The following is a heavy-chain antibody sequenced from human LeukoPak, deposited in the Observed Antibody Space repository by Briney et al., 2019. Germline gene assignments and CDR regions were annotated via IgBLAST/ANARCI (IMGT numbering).Heavy chain of an antibody. Sequence: GGSLRLSCVASGFTLSSYSMNWVRQAPGKGLEWVSYISDTGSTIAYADSVKGRFTMSRDEAKNSLHLQMNSLRDEDTAVYYCAAAADDAFDIWGQGTMVTVSS. V-gene: IGHV3-48*02. CDR3: AAAADDAFDI. CDR1: GFTLSSYS. CDR2: ISDTGSTI. D-gene: IGHD6-13*01. J-gene: IGHJ3*02.